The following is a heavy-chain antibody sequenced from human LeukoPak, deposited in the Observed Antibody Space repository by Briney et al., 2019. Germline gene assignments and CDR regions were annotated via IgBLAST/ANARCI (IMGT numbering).Heavy chain of an antibody. CDR1: GFTLGDYA. D-gene: IGHD4-23*01. CDR3: TRGTLYGGNEY. J-gene: IGHJ4*02. CDR2: IRSKAYGGTT. Sequence: GGSLRLSCTASGFTLGDYAMSWVRQAPGKGLEWVGFIRSKAYGGTTEYAASVKGRFTISRDDSKSIAYLQMNSLKTEDTAVYYCTRGTLYGGNEYWGQGTLVTVSS. V-gene: IGHV3-49*04.